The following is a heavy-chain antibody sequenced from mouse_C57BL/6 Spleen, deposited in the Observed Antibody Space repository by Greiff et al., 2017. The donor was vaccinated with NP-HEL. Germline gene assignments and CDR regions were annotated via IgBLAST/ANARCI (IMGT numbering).Heavy chain of an antibody. Sequence: EVQLVESGGGLVKPGGSLKLSCAASGFTFSDYGMHWVRQAPEKGLEWVAYISSGSSTIYYADTVKGRFTISRDNAKNTLFLQMTSLRSEDTAMYYCARLDGYYVDYAMDYWGQGTSVTVSS. CDR2: ISSGSSTI. CDR3: ARLDGYYVDYAMDY. J-gene: IGHJ4*01. V-gene: IGHV5-17*01. D-gene: IGHD2-3*01. CDR1: GFTFSDYG.